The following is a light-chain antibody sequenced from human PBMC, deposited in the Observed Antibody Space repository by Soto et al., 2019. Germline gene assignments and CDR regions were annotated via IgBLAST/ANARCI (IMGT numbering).Light chain of an antibody. J-gene: IGKJ2*01. CDR1: QSVSSSY. Sequence: EIVLTQSPGTLSLSPGERATLSCRASQSVSSSYLAWYQQKPGQAPRLLIYGPSARATGIPDRFSGSGSGTDFTLTISRLEPEDFAVYYCQQYGSSPLYPFGQGTKLEIK. CDR3: QQYGSSPLYP. V-gene: IGKV3-20*01. CDR2: GPS.